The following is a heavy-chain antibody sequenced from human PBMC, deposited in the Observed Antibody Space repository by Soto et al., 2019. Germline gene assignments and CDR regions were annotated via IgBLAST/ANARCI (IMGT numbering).Heavy chain of an antibody. CDR2: ISSTTNYI. CDR1: GFTFSSYS. Sequence: SLRLSCAASGFTFSSYSMSWVRQAPGKGLEWVSSISSTTNYIYYADSMKGRFTVSRDNAKNSVYLDMNSLSAEDTAVYYCARESEDLTSNFDYWGQGTLVTVSS. J-gene: IGHJ4*02. V-gene: IGHV3-21*01. CDR3: ARESEDLTSNFDY.